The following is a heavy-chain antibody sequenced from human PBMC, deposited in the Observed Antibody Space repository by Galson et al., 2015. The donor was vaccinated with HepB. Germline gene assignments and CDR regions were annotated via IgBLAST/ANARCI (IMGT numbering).Heavy chain of an antibody. CDR2: ISYDGSNK. CDR3: ARSGTGAAALFAAFDF. CDR1: GFTFSNYA. Sequence: SLRLSCAASGFTFSNYAMNWVRQAPDKGLEWVAVISYDGSNKYYADSVKGRFAISRDNSKNTVYLQMNSLRDEDTAVYYCARSGTGAAALFAAFDFWGQGTMVTVSS. V-gene: IGHV3-30*09. D-gene: IGHD6-13*01. J-gene: IGHJ3*01.